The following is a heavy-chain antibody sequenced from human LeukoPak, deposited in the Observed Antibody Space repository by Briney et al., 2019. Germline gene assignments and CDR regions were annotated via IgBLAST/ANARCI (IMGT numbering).Heavy chain of an antibody. CDR1: GNTFGSYW. D-gene: IGHD3-16*01. V-gene: IGHV3-74*01. CDR2: INNDGSST. CDR3: VRDNGGEHL. J-gene: IGHJ4*02. Sequence: GGSLRLSCAASGNTFGSYWMYWVRQAPGKGLVWVSRINNDGSSTIYADSVKGRFTISRDNAKNTLYLQMNSLRDDDTAVYYCVRDNGGEHLWGQGTLVTVSS.